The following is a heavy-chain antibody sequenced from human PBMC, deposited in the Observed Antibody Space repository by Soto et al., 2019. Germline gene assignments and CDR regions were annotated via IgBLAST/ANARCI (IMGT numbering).Heavy chain of an antibody. V-gene: IGHV4-61*01. CDR2: VYYIGRT. Sequence: SETLSLTCTVSGGSVSSGSFYWSWIRQPPGMGLERIGFVYYIGRTNYNPSLKSRVAISVDTSKNQFSLKLNSVTAADTAVYYCASKYGSGSYYVDYWGQGTLVTVSS. CDR1: GGSVSSGSFY. D-gene: IGHD3-10*01. J-gene: IGHJ4*02. CDR3: ASKYGSGSYYVDY.